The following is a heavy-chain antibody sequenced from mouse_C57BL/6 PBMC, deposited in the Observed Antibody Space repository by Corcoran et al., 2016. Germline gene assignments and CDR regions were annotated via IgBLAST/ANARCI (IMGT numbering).Heavy chain of an antibody. Sequence: DVQLQESGPGLVKPSQSLSLTCSVTGYSITSGYYWNWIRQFPGNKLEWMGYISYDGSKKYNPSLKNRISITRDTSKNQFFLKLNSVTTEATATYYWARDQGLYSNLAWFAYWGQGTVVTVSA. V-gene: IGHV3-6*01. CDR3: ARDQGLYSNLAWFAY. D-gene: IGHD2-5*01. J-gene: IGHJ3*01. CDR2: ISYDGSK. CDR1: GYSITSGYY.